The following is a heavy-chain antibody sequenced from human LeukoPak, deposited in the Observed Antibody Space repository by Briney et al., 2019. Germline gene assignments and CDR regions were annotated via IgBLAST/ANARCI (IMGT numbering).Heavy chain of an antibody. CDR1: GVTFSSQA. J-gene: IGHJ5*02. D-gene: IGHD1/OR15-1a*01. Sequence: GGSLRLSCAASGVTFSSQALSWVRQAPGKGLEWVSSFTGSAGNIHYADSVKGRFTLSRDNSKSTLYLQMNSLRADDTAIYYCAAGGGNTFDPWGQGTLVTVSS. CDR3: AAGGGNTFDP. V-gene: IGHV3-23*01. CDR2: FTGSAGNI.